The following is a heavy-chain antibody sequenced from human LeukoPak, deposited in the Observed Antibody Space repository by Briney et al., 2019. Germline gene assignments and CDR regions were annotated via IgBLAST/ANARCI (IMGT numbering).Heavy chain of an antibody. D-gene: IGHD3-22*01. J-gene: IGHJ4*02. CDR2: IWYDGSNK. V-gene: IGHV3-33*01. CDR1: GFTFSSYG. CDR3: AREGNYYDSSGTYYFDY. Sequence: GRSLRLSCAASGFTFSSYGMRWVRQAPGKGLEGVAVIWYDGSNKYYADSVKGRFTISRDNSKNTLYLQMNSLRAEDTAVYYCAREGNYYDSSGTYYFDYWGQGTLVTVSS.